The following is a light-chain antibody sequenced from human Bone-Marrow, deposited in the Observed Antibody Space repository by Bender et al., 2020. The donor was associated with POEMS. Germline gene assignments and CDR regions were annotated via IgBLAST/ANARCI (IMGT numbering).Light chain of an antibody. Sequence: QSALTQPASVSGSRGQSITISCTGTSSNLGTFNLVSWYQQHPGKAPKLIIYEAHKRPSAVSKRFSSNKAGNAAFLTISGRQDEDEAEHNCCSYAGHGVGG. J-gene: IGLJ2*01. CDR2: EAH. CDR1: SSNLGTFNL. V-gene: IGLV2-23*01. CDR3: CSYAGHG.